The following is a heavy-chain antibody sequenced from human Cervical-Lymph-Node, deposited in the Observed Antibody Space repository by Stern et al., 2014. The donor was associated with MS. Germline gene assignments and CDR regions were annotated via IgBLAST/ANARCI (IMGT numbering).Heavy chain of an antibody. J-gene: IGHJ4*02. CDR2: ITWNSDTV. Sequence: EVQLVQSGGGLVQPGKSLRLSCAASGFTFDDYSMHWVRQAPGKGLEWVSTITWNSDTVGYADSVKGRFTISRDNAKNSLYLQMNSLRAEDTAFYYCAIFPNAYFGDHWGQGTQVTVAS. CDR3: AIFPNAYFGDH. V-gene: IGHV3-9*01. D-gene: IGHD2/OR15-2a*01. CDR1: GFTFDDYS.